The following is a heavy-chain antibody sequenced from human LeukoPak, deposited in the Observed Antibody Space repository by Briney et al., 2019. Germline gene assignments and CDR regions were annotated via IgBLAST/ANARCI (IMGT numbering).Heavy chain of an antibody. Sequence: SETLSLTCTVSGGSISSYYWSWLRQPPGKGLEWIGYIYYSGSTNYNPSLKSRVTISVDTSKNQFSLKLSSVTAADTAVYYCARHYYGSGSYSVSPGFDYWGRGTLVTVSS. CDR1: GGSISSYY. CDR2: IYYSGST. V-gene: IGHV4-59*08. J-gene: IGHJ4*02. CDR3: ARHYYGSGSYSVSPGFDY. D-gene: IGHD3-10*01.